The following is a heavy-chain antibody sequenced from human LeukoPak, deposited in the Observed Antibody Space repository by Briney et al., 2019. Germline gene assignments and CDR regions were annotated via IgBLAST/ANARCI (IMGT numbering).Heavy chain of an antibody. V-gene: IGHV3-74*01. CDR2: ISSDGSST. CDR3: ARGCSSTSCYERNNWFDP. J-gene: IGHJ5*02. Sequence: GGSLRLSCAASGLTFSRYYMHWVRQAPGKGPVWVSRISSDGSSTSYADSVKGRFTISRDNAKNTLYLQMNSLRAEDTAVYYCARGCSSTSCYERNNWFDPWGQGTLVTVSS. D-gene: IGHD2-2*01. CDR1: GLTFSRYY.